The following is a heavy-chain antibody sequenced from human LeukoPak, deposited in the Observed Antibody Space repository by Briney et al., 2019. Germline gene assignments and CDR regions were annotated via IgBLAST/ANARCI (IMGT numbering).Heavy chain of an antibody. V-gene: IGHV5-51*01. D-gene: IGHD5-24*01. CDR2: IYPGDSDT. Sequence: GESLKISCKGSGYSFTSYWIVWVRQVPGRGLEWMGIIYPGDSDTRYNPSFQGQVTISADKSISTAYLQWSSLKASDTALYYCARSSLLATHTDSWGQGTLVTVSS. CDR1: GYSFTSYW. J-gene: IGHJ5*02. CDR3: ARSSLLATHTDS.